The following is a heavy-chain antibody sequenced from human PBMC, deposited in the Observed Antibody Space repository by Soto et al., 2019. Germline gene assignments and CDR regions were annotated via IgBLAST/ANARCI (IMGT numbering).Heavy chain of an antibody. Sequence: SVKVSCKASGGTFSSYAISWVRQAPGQGLEWMGGIIPIFGTANYAQKFQGRVTITADESTSTAYMELSSLRSEDTAVYYCASPDPRGDSYGDSYWGQGTLVTVSS. CDR1: GGTFSSYA. J-gene: IGHJ4*02. V-gene: IGHV1-69*13. D-gene: IGHD5-18*01. CDR2: IIPIFGTA. CDR3: ASPDPRGDSYGDSY.